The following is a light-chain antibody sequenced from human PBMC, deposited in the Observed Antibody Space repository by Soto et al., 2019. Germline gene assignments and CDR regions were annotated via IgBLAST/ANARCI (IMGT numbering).Light chain of an antibody. J-gene: IGKJ4*01. CDR3: QQYFSYPLT. Sequence: DIQMTQSPSTLSAYVGDRVIITCRASESLGTWLAWYQQKPGTAPILLIYDVSRLESGVPSRFSGRGSGSEFTLAISSLQPDDFATYYCQQYFSYPLTVGGGTEVEIK. V-gene: IGKV1-5*01. CDR1: ESLGTW. CDR2: DVS.